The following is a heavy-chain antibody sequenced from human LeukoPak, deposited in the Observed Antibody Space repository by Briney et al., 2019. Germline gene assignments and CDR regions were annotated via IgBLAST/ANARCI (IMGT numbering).Heavy chain of an antibody. D-gene: IGHD2-2*01. CDR2: INHSGST. J-gene: IGHJ4*02. CDR3: ARSIRGCSSTSCRDY. CDR1: GGSFGGYY. V-gene: IGHV4-34*01. Sequence: SETLSLTCAVYGGSFGGYYWSWIRQPPGKGLEWIGEINHSGSTNYNPSLKSRVTISVDTSKNQFSLKLSSVTAADTAVYYCARSIRGCSSTSCRDYWGQGTLVSVSS.